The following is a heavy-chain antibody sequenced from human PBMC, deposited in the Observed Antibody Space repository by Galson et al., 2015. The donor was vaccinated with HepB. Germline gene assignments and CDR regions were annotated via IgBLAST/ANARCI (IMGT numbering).Heavy chain of an antibody. D-gene: IGHD3-10*01. CDR3: ARTSGIAAFDI. CDR2: IHTYTGNP. V-gene: IGHV7-4-1*02. Sequence: SVKVSCKASGYIFTNFAINWVRQAPGQGLEWMGWIHTYTGNPTYAQGFTGRFVFSLDTSVSTAYLQISSLKAEDTAVYYCARTSGIAAFDIWGQGTMVTVSS. CDR1: GYIFTNFA. J-gene: IGHJ3*02.